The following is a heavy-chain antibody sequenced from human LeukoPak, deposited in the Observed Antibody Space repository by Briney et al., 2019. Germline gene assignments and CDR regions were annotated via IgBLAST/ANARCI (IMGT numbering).Heavy chain of an antibody. Sequence: GGSLRLSCAASGFIFRSYSMNWVRQAPGKGLEWVSSISSDSSYIYYADSVKGRFTISRDNAKNSLYLQMNSLRAEDTAVYYCARYGDSVFGYWGQGTLVTVSS. V-gene: IGHV3-21*01. CDR3: ARYGDSVFGY. CDR2: ISSDSSYI. D-gene: IGHD4-17*01. J-gene: IGHJ4*02. CDR1: GFIFRSYS.